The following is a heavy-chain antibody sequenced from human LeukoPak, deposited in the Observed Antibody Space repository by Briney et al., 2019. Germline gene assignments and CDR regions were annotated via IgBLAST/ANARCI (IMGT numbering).Heavy chain of an antibody. V-gene: IGHV1-18*01. CDR1: GYTFTSYG. J-gene: IGHJ3*02. CDR2: ISAYNGNT. CDR3: ARDARYNWNSGAFDI. Sequence: ASVTVSCTASGYTFTSYGISWVRQAPGQGLEWMGWISAYNGNTNYAQKLQGRVTMTTDTSTSTAYMELRSLRSDDTAVYYCARDARYNWNSGAFDIWGQGTMVTVSS. D-gene: IGHD1-7*01.